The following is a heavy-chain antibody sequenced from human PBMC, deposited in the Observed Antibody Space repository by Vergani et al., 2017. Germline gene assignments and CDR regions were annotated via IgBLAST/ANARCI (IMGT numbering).Heavy chain of an antibody. Sequence: QVQLQESGPGLVKPSETLSLTCAVSGFSIDTGYYWDWIRQPPGKGLEWIGSIYRTGRTHFNPSLKSRVIISVDTSNNHFSLRLNSLTAADTAVYYCARRSGIVYDIFSGTQYFFDFWGQGTLVTVSS. V-gene: IGHV4-38-2*01. CDR1: GFSIDTGYY. D-gene: IGHD3-9*01. CDR2: IYRTGRT. CDR3: ARRSGIVYDIFSGTQYFFDF. J-gene: IGHJ4*02.